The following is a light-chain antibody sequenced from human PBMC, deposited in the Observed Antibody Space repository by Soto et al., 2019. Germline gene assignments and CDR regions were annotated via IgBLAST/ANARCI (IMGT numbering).Light chain of an antibody. CDR1: SSNIGGNS. CDR2: DDN. V-gene: IGLV1-51*01. CDR3: GSWDSSLSAYV. Sequence: QSVLTQPPSVSAAPGQKVTISCSGSSSNIGGNSVSWYQQLPATATKLLIYDDNKRPSGIPDRFSGSKSGTSATLGITGFQTGDEADYYCGSWDSSLSAYVFGTGTKVTV. J-gene: IGLJ1*01.